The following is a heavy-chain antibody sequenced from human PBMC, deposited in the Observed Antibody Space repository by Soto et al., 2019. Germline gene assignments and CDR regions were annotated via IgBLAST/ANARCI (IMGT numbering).Heavy chain of an antibody. CDR1: GYTFTSYA. V-gene: IGHV1-3*01. CDR2: INAGNGNT. CDR3: AREGGSYNWGSESWFDP. Sequence: ASVKVSCKASGYTFTSYAMHWVRQAPGQRLEWMGWINAGNGNTKYSQKFQGRVTITRDTSASTAYMELSSLRSEDTAVYYCAREGGSYNWGSESWFDPWGQGTLVTVSS. D-gene: IGHD7-27*01. J-gene: IGHJ5*02.